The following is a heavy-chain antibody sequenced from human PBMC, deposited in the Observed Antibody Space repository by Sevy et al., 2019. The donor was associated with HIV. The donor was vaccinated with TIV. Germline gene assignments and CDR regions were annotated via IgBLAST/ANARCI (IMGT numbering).Heavy chain of an antibody. CDR2: ISYDGSNK. V-gene: IGHV3-30*03. CDR1: GFTFSDYG. Sequence: GGSLRLSCAASGFTFSDYGMNWFRQAPGRGLEWVAVISYDGSNKYYSDSVEGRFTISRDNSKDTLFWEMNSLRAEDTAVYYCAREKRGKGYCSGGSCYSRYYYYGMDVWGQGTTVTVSS. D-gene: IGHD2-15*01. J-gene: IGHJ6*02. CDR3: AREKRGKGYCSGGSCYSRYYYYGMDV.